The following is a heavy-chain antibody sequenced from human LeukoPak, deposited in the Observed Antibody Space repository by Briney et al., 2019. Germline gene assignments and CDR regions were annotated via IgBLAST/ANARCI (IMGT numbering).Heavy chain of an antibody. V-gene: IGHV4-4*07. J-gene: IGHJ6*02. Sequence: SGTLSLTCTVSDGSISSYYWSWLRQPAGKGLEWIGRIYPSGSTNYNPPLKSRVTMSVDTSKNQFSLKLSSVTAADTAVYYCARTSSTSWSYGMDVWGQGTTVTVSS. CDR2: IYPSGST. CDR3: ARTSSTSWSYGMDV. D-gene: IGHD6-13*01. CDR1: DGSISSYY.